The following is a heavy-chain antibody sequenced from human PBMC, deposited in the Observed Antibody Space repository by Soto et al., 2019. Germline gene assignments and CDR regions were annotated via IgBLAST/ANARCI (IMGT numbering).Heavy chain of an antibody. CDR3: ARDYYGSGTQSGYYYYGMDV. D-gene: IGHD3-10*01. CDR2: ISSSSSYI. Sequence: GGSLRLSCAAAGFTXCSYSMNWVRQAPGKGLEWVSSISSSSSYIYYADSVKGRFTISRDNAKNSLYLQMNSLRAEDTAVYYCARDYYGSGTQSGYYYYGMDVWGQGTTVTVSS. J-gene: IGHJ6*02. CDR1: GFTXCSYS. V-gene: IGHV3-21*01.